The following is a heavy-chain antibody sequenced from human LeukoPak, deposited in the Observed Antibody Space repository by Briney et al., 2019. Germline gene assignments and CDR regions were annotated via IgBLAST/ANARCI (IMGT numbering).Heavy chain of an antibody. CDR1: GGSISSSSYY. Sequence: SETLPLTCTVSGGSISSSSYYWGWIRQPPGKGLEWIGSIYYSGSTYYNPSLKSRVTISVDTSKNQFSLKLSSVTAADTAVYYCARPVSSRAHFDPWGQGTLVTVSS. CDR2: IYYSGST. CDR3: ARPVSSRAHFDP. D-gene: IGHD6-13*01. J-gene: IGHJ5*02. V-gene: IGHV4-39*01.